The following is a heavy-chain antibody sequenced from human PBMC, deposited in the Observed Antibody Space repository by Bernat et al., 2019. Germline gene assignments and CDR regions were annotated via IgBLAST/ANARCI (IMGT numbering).Heavy chain of an antibody. V-gene: IGHV3-23*01. CDR1: GFTFSSYA. J-gene: IGHJ4*02. CDR2: ISGSGDST. Sequence: EVQLLESGGGLVQPGGSLRLSCAASGFTFSSYAMSWVRQAPGKGLEWVSAISGSGDSTYYADSVKGRFIISRDNSKNTLSLQMNSLRAEDPAVYYCAKAGSSSSLRYFGYWGQGTLVAVSS. CDR3: AKAGSSSSLRYFGY. D-gene: IGHD6-6*01.